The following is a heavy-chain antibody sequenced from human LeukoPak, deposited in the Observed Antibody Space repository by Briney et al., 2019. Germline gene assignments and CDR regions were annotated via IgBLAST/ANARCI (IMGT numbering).Heavy chain of an antibody. Sequence: KAGGSLRLSCAASGFTFSDYYMSWIRQAAGKGLEWLSYITTYTNYAESVKGRFTISRDNAKNSLDLQMDSLRAEDTAVYYCARAGGSYTFDYWGQGTLVTVSS. CDR3: ARAGGSYTFDY. CDR1: GFTFSDYY. V-gene: IGHV3-11*05. J-gene: IGHJ4*02. D-gene: IGHD1-26*01. CDR2: ITTYT.